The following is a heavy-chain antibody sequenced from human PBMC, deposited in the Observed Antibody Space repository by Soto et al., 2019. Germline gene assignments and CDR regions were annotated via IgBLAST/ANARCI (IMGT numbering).Heavy chain of an antibody. V-gene: IGHV3-23*01. Sequence: EVQLLESGGGLVQPGGSLRLSCAASGFTFSSYAMRWVRQAPGKGLEWVSAISGSGDSTYYADSVKGRFTISRDNSKNTLYLQMNSLRGEDTAIYYCARRGSGGYYDCWGQGTLVTVSS. CDR1: GFTFSSYA. J-gene: IGHJ4*02. CDR3: ARRGSGGYYDC. CDR2: ISGSGDST. D-gene: IGHD6-19*01.